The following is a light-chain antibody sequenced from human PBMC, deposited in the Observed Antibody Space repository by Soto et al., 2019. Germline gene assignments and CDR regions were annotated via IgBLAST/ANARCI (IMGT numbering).Light chain of an antibody. CDR1: SSDVGSYNR. J-gene: IGLJ1*01. V-gene: IGLV2-18*02. Sequence: QSVLTQPPSVSASPGQSVTISCTGTSSDVGSYNRVSWYQQSPGTAPKLMIYDVHNRPSGVPDRFSVSKSGNTASLTISGLQAEHEADYYCSSYTRSDTYVFGTGTKLTVL. CDR2: DVH. CDR3: SSYTRSDTYV.